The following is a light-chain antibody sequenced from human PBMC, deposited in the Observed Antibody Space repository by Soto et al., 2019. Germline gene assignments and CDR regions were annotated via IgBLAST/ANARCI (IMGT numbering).Light chain of an antibody. Sequence: DIQMTQSPSSLSASVGDRVTITCRASQGISNFLAWYQQKPGKVPKLLISAASTLQSGVPSRFSGSGSGTYFTLTITSLPPEDVATYYCQKYSSVITFGQGTRLEIK. CDR1: QGISNF. J-gene: IGKJ5*01. CDR3: QKYSSVIT. CDR2: AAS. V-gene: IGKV1-27*01.